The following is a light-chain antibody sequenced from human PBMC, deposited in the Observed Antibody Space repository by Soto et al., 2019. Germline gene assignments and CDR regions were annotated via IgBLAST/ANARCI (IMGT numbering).Light chain of an antibody. CDR2: STN. CDR1: SGSVSTSYY. V-gene: IGLV8-61*01. J-gene: IGLJ2*01. CDR3: VLYMGSGISV. Sequence: QAVVTQEPSFSVSPGGTVTLTCGLSSGSVSTSYYPSWYQQTPGQAPRTLIYSTNTRSSGVPDLFSGSILGNKAALTITGAQADDESDYYCVLYMGSGISVFGGGTKVTVL.